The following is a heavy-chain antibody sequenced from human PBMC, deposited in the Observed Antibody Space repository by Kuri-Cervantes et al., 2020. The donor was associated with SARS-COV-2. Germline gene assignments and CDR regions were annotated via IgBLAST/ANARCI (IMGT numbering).Heavy chain of an antibody. Sequence: GGSLRLSCAASGFTFSSYAMSWVRQAPGKGLEWVSAISGSGGSTYYADSVKGRFTISRDNSKNTLYLQMNSLRSEDTAVYYCARESKGVTIFGVVYNWSDPWGQGTLVTVSS. CDR3: ARESKGVTIFGVVYNWSDP. J-gene: IGHJ5*02. D-gene: IGHD3-3*01. CDR1: GFTFSSYA. V-gene: IGHV3-23*01. CDR2: ISGSGGST.